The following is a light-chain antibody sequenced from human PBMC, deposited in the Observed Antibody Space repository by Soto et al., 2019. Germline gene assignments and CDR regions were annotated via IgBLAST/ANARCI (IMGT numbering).Light chain of an antibody. CDR3: QQRSNWPIT. CDR2: GAS. CDR1: QSVSSN. Sequence: EIVMTQSPATLSVSPGERATLSCRASQSVSSNLAWYQQKPGQAPRLLIYGASTRASGIPARFSGGGSGTDFTLTISSLEPEDFAVYYCQQRSNWPITFGQGTRLE. V-gene: IGKV3-11*01. J-gene: IGKJ5*01.